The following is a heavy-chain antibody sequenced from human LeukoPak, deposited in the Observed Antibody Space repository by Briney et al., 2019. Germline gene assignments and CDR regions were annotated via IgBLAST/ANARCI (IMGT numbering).Heavy chain of an antibody. CDR3: ARPKTTVTTYAFDI. CDR2: IYHRGST. V-gene: IGHV4-38-2*02. Sequence: SETLSLTCTVSGDSISNAHYWGWIRQPPGTGLEWIASIYHRGSTYYNPSLKSRDTILVDTSKNQFSLKLSSVTAADTAVYYCARPKTTVTTYAFDIWGQGTMVTVSS. J-gene: IGHJ3*02. D-gene: IGHD4-17*01. CDR1: GDSISNAHY.